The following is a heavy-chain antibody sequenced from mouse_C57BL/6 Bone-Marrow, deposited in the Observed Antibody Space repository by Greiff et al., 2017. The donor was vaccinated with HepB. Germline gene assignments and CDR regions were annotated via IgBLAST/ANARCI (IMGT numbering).Heavy chain of an antibody. J-gene: IGHJ2*01. D-gene: IGHD1-1*01. CDR2: INPNNGGT. CDR1: GYTFTDYN. CDR3: ARFRYYGSSYYFDY. V-gene: IGHV1-18*01. Sequence: VQLQQSGPELVKPGASVKIPCKASGYTFTDYNMDWVKQSHGKSLEWIGDINPNNGGTIYNQKFKGKATLTVDKSSSTAYMELRSLTSEDTAVYYCARFRYYGSSYYFDYWGQGTTLTVSS.